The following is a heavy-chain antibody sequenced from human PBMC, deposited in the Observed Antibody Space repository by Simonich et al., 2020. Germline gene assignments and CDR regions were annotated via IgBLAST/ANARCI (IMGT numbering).Heavy chain of an antibody. CDR1: GFTFSSYA. CDR2: ISYDGSNK. J-gene: IGHJ3*02. V-gene: IGHV3-30*07. D-gene: IGHD2-15*01. Sequence: QVQLVESGGGVVQPGRSLRLSCAASGFTFSSYAMHWVRQAPGKGREWVAVISYDGSNKYYADSVKGRFTISRDNSKNTLYLQMKSLRAEDTAVYYCAREGLLLDAFDIWGQGTMVTVSS. CDR3: AREGLLLDAFDI.